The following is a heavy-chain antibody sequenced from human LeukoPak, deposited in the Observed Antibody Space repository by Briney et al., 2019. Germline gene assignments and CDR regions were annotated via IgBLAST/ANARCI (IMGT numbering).Heavy chain of an antibody. Sequence: SETLSLTCTVSGGSVSSGSYYWSWIRQPPGKGLEWIGYIYYSGSTNYNPSLKSRVTISVDTSKSQFSLKLSSVTAADTAVYYCARDVAPLYYYDSSGYQAWGQGTLVTVSS. CDR3: ARDVAPLYYYDSSGYQA. V-gene: IGHV4-61*01. CDR1: GGSVSSGSYY. J-gene: IGHJ5*02. D-gene: IGHD3-22*01. CDR2: IYYSGST.